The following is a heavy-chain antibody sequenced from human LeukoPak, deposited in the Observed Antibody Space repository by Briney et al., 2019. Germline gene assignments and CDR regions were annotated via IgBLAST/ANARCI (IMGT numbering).Heavy chain of an antibody. J-gene: IGHJ4*02. CDR1: GGSISSSDYY. CDR3: ARNGANLHSFDY. CDR2: IYYSGST. Sequence: PSQTLSLTCTVSGGSISSSDYYWSWIRQLPGKGLEWIGYIYYSGSTFYNPSLKSRVTISVDTSKNQFSLKLTSLTAADTAVYYCARNGANLHSFDYWGQGTLVTVSS. V-gene: IGHV4-31*03. D-gene: IGHD4/OR15-4a*01.